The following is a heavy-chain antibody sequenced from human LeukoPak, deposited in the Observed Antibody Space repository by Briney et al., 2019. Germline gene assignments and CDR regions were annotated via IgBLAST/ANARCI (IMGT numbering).Heavy chain of an antibody. V-gene: IGHV4-4*07. J-gene: IGHJ3*02. CDR2: SYTSGST. CDR1: GGSISSYY. D-gene: IGHD3-22*01. CDR3: ARLRVVVVPDAFDI. Sequence: SQTLSLTXTVSGGSISSYYWSWIRQPAGKGLEWIGRSYTSGSTNYNPSLKRRVTMSVDTSKNQFSLKLSSVTAADTAVYYCARLRVVVVPDAFDIWGQGTMVTVSS.